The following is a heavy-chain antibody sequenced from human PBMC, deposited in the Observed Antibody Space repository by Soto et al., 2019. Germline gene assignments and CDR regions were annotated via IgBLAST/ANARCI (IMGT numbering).Heavy chain of an antibody. V-gene: IGHV3-23*01. CDR1: GFTFSSYA. CDR2: ISGSGGST. J-gene: IGHJ6*03. Sequence: VQLLESGGGLVQPGGSLRLSCAASGFTFSSYAMSWVRQAPGKGLEWVSAISGSGGSTYYADSVKGRFTISRDNSKNTLYLQMNSLRAEDTAVYYCAKDGYYGSGRNGYYYYYYMDVWGKGTTVTVSS. CDR3: AKDGYYGSGRNGYYYYYYMDV. D-gene: IGHD3-10*01.